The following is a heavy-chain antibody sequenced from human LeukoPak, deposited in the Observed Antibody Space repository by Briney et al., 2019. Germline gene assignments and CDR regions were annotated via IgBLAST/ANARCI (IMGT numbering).Heavy chain of an antibody. D-gene: IGHD5-18*01. CDR1: AFIFSGHW. CDR3: ARDLAYSRLDY. Sequence: GGSLRLSCEGSAFIFSGHWMNWVRQTPGKGLEWVASINPDGNKKYTADSVKGRFTISRDNAENSLYLQMNSLRVEDTAFYYCARDLAYSRLDYWGQGMLVTVSS. V-gene: IGHV3-7*01. J-gene: IGHJ4*02. CDR2: INPDGNKK.